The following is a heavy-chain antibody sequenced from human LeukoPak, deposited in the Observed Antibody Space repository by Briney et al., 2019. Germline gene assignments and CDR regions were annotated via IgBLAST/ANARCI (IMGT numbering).Heavy chain of an antibody. Sequence: SETLSLTCTVSGGSISSYYWSWIRQPPGKGVQWIGYIYYSGSTNYNPSLKSRVTISVDTSKNQFSLKLSSVTAADTAVYYCARGLTYWYFDLWGRGTLVTVSS. CDR1: GGSISSYY. J-gene: IGHJ2*01. D-gene: IGHD4/OR15-4a*01. CDR2: IYYSGST. V-gene: IGHV4-59*01. CDR3: ARGLTYWYFDL.